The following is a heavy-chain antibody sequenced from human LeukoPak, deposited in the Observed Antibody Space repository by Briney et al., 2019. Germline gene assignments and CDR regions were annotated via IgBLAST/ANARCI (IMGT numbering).Heavy chain of an antibody. D-gene: IGHD3-3*01. Sequence: PSETLSLTGTVSGGSISSTNYLWGWIRQPPGKGLEWIGSISYTGTTYYNPSLKSRVTISVDTSKNQFSLKLSSVTAADTAVYYCARGRYDFWSGYYCDYWGQGTLVTVSS. V-gene: IGHV4-39*07. CDR1: GGSISSTNYL. CDR3: ARGRYDFWSGYYCDY. CDR2: ISYTGTT. J-gene: IGHJ4*02.